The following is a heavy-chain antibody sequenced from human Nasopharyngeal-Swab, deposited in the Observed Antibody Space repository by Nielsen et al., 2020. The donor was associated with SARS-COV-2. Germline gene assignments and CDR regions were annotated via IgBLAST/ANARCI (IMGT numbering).Heavy chain of an antibody. D-gene: IGHD3-3*01. J-gene: IGHJ4*02. Sequence: ASVKVSCKASGGTFSSYGISWVRQAPGQGLEWMGWIGAYNGNTNYAQKFQDRVTMTTDTSTSTVYMELRSLRSDDTAVYYCARHGVAEDYWGQGTLVTVSS. CDR1: GGTFSSYG. CDR3: ARHGVAEDY. V-gene: IGHV1-18*01. CDR2: IGAYNGNT.